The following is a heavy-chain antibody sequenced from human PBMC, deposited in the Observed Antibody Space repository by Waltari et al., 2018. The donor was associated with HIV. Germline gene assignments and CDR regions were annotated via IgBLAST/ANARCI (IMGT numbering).Heavy chain of an antibody. V-gene: IGHV3-66*01. D-gene: IGHD5-18*01. J-gene: IGHJ6*02. Sequence: EAQLVESGGGLVQPRRSLGHSCAASGFTLSSTYMSWVRQAPGKGLEWVSLIYTGGSTYYADSVKGRFTISRDNSKNTLYLQMNSLRAEDTAVYYCASPDTTMVHGHYYFYHMDVWGQGTTVTVSS. CDR3: ASPDTTMVHGHYYFYHMDV. CDR2: IYTGGST. CDR1: GFTLSSTY.